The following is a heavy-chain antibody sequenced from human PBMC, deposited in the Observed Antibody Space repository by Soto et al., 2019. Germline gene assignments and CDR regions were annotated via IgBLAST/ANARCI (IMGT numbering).Heavy chain of an antibody. CDR3: AGGRWELLGPSY. CDR2: ISYDGSNK. CDR1: GFSFSSYA. J-gene: IGHJ4*02. V-gene: IGHV3-30-3*01. D-gene: IGHD1-26*01. Sequence: QVQLVESGGGVVQPGRSLRLSCAASGFSFSSYAMHWVRQAPSKGLEWVAAISYDGSNKYYADSVKGRFTISSDNSKNTLYLQMNSLRAEVTAVYYCAGGRWELLGPSYWGQGTLVTVSS.